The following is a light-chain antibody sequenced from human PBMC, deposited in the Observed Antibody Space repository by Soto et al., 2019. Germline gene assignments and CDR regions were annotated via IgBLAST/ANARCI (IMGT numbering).Light chain of an antibody. CDR1: QSVSSN. CDR3: QQYNNWWT. CDR2: GAS. V-gene: IGKV3-15*01. Sequence: EIVMTQSPATLSVSPGERATLSCRASQSVSSNLAWYQQKPGQAPGLLIYGASTRATGIPARFSGSGSGTEFTLTIRSLQSEDFAVYYCQQYNNWWTFGQGTKVEIK. J-gene: IGKJ1*01.